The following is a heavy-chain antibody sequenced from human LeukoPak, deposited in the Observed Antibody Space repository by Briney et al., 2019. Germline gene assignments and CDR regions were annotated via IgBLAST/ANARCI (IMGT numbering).Heavy chain of an antibody. CDR3: ARATDIVLMVYAHNYGGNYGVWFDP. D-gene: IGHD2-8*01. Sequence: SETLSLTCAVYGGSFSGYYWSWIRQPPGKGLEWIGEINHSGSANYNPSLKSRVTISVDTSKNQFSLKLSSVTAADTAVYYCARATDIVLMVYAHNYGGNYGVWFDPWGQGTLVTVSS. J-gene: IGHJ5*02. V-gene: IGHV4-34*01. CDR1: GGSFSGYY. CDR2: INHSGSA.